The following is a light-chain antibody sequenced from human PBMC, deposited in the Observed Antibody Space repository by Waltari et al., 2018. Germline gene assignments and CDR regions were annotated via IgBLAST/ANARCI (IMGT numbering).Light chain of an antibody. CDR1: RSLVYSDGNNY. Sequence: DVVMTQSPLSLPVTLGQAASISCSSSRSLVYSDGNNYLNWFHQRPCQSPRRLIYKVSNRDSGVPDRFSGSGSGTNFTLKISRVEAEDVGVYYCMQGTYWRTFGQGTKVEIK. V-gene: IGKV2-30*01. CDR2: KVS. CDR3: MQGTYWRT. J-gene: IGKJ1*01.